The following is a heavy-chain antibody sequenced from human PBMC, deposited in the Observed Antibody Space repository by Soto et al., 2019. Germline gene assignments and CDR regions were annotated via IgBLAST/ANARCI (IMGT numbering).Heavy chain of an antibody. D-gene: IGHD6-13*01. Sequence: GASVKVSCKASGYTFTHYAIHWVRHAPGQRLEWMGFINAGSGNTKYSQTFQGRPTFTKDTSASTAYMDLSSLRSEDTAIYYCARGLAADGAWGQGTLVTVSS. CDR1: GYTFTHYA. V-gene: IGHV1-3*01. J-gene: IGHJ5*02. CDR2: INAGSGNT. CDR3: ARGLAADGA.